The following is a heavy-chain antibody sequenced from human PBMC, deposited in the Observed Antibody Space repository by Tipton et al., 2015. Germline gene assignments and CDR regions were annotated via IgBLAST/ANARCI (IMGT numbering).Heavy chain of an antibody. CDR2: INDSGST. V-gene: IGHV4-34*01. CDR1: GGSFSGYY. J-gene: IGHJ4*02. D-gene: IGHD3-16*01. Sequence: TLSLTCAVYGGSFSGYYWSWIRQTPGEGLEWIGEINDSGSTNYNPSLKTRVTISGDTSKNQFPLELNSVTAADTAVYYCARERENSYGSFDHWGQGSLVTVSS. CDR3: ARERENSYGSFDH.